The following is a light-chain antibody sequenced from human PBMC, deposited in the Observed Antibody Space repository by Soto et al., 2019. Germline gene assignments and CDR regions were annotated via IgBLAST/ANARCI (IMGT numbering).Light chain of an antibody. CDR3: QQTYSAPLT. CDR1: QSISGY. CDR2: AAS. V-gene: IGKV1-39*01. J-gene: IGKJ4*01. Sequence: DIQMTQSPSSLSASVGDRVTITCRASQSISGYLSWYQQKPGKAPKLLIYAASSLQSGVPSRFSGSESGTDFTLTISSLQPEDFSTCYCQQTYSAPLTFGGGTKVEIK.